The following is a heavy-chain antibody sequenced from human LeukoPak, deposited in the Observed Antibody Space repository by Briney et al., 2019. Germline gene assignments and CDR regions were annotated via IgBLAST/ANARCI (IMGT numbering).Heavy chain of an antibody. V-gene: IGHV4-30-4*08. Sequence: SETLSLTCTVSGGSISSGDYYWSWIRQPRGKGLEWIGYIYYSGSTYYNPSLKSRVTISVDTSKNQFSLKLSSVTAADTAVYYCARDLISDYYGSGSPPNDFDIWGQGTMVTVSS. J-gene: IGHJ3*02. CDR2: IYYSGST. CDR3: ARDLISDYYGSGSPPNDFDI. D-gene: IGHD3-10*01. CDR1: GGSISSGDYY.